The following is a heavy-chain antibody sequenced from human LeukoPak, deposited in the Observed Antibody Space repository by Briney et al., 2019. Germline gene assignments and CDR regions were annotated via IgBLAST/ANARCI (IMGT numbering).Heavy chain of an antibody. V-gene: IGHV3-23*01. CDR1: GFTFSSSA. D-gene: IGHD1-1*01. CDR2: ISGSGGST. Sequence: GGSLRLTCAASGFTFSSSAMSWVRQAPGKGLEWVSAISGSGGSTYYADSVKGRFTISRDNSKNTLFLQMNSLRAEDTAFYYCARLDESTWTRAEYFQYWGQGTLVTVSS. J-gene: IGHJ1*01. CDR3: ARLDESTWTRAEYFQY.